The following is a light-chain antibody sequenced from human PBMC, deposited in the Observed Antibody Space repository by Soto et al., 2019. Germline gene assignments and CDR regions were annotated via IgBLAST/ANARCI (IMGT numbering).Light chain of an antibody. J-gene: IGKJ2*01. CDR2: AAS. Sequence: DIQMTQSPSSLSASVGDRVTITSRASQSISSYLNWYQQKQGKAPKLLIYAASSLQSGVPSRFSGSVYGTDFTLTISSLQPEDFATYYCQQSYSTQYTFGQGTKVDIK. CDR1: QSISSY. V-gene: IGKV1-39*01. CDR3: QQSYSTQYT.